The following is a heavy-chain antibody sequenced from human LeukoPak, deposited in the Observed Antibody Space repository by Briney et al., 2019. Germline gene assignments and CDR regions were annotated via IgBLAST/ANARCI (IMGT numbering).Heavy chain of an antibody. D-gene: IGHD3-22*01. J-gene: IGHJ4*02. CDR3: ASNYYDSSGYYPHFDY. V-gene: IGHV1-8*03. CDR1: GYTFTSYD. Sequence: GASVKVSCKASGYTFTSYDINWVRQATGQGLEWMGWMNPNSGNTGYAQKFQGRVTITRNTSISTAYMELSSLRSEDTAVYYCASNYYDSSGYYPHFDYWGQGTLVTVSS. CDR2: MNPNSGNT.